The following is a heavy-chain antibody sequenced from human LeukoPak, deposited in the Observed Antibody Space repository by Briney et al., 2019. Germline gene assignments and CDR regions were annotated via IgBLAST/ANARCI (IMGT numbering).Heavy chain of an antibody. J-gene: IGHJ4*02. CDR1: GFTFSNYW. V-gene: IGHV3-7*01. CDR3: VRDGGVSGYDLLDY. D-gene: IGHD5-12*01. CDR2: INQDGSEE. Sequence: GGSLRLSCAASGFTFSNYWMTWVRQAPGKGLEWVAHINQDGSEEPYMDSAKARFTISRDNAKNSLSLQMNSLRAEDMAVYYCVRDGGVSGYDLLDYWGQGTLVTVSS.